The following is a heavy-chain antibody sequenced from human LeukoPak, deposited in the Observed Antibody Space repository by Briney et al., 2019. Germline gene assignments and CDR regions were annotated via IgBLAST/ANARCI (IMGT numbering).Heavy chain of an antibody. CDR2: ISGSGGST. Sequence: KGLEWVSTISGSGGSTYYADSVKGRFTISRDNSKNTLYLQMNSLRAEDTAVYYCAKEADEGPSIAVAGSDYWGQGTLVTVSS. D-gene: IGHD6-19*01. J-gene: IGHJ4*02. CDR3: AKEADEGPSIAVAGSDY. V-gene: IGHV3-23*01.